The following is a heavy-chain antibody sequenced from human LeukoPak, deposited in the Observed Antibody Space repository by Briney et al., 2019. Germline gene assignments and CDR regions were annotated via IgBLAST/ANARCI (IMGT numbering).Heavy chain of an antibody. V-gene: IGHV3-7*01. CDR1: GFTFSSYW. CDR3: ARDNGLYYYDSSGPKTGYYYYYMDV. J-gene: IGHJ6*03. CDR2: IKQDGSEK. Sequence: GGSLRLSCAASGFTFSSYWMSWVRQAPGKGREWVANIKQDGSEKYYVDSVKGRFTISRDNAKNSLYLQMNSLRAEDTAVYYCARDNGLYYYDSSGPKTGYYYYYMDVWGKGTTVTVSS. D-gene: IGHD3-22*01.